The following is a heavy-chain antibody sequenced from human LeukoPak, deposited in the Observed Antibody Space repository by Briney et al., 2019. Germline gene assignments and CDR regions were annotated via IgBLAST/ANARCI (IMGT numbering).Heavy chain of an antibody. CDR2: ISSSSSYI. J-gene: IGHJ4*02. CDR3: ARDRTREWELLVDY. D-gene: IGHD1-26*01. CDR1: GFTFSSYR. V-gene: IGHV3-21*01. Sequence: PGGSLRLSCAASGFTFSSYRMSWVRQAPGKGLEWVSSISSSSSYIYYADSVKGRFTISRDNAKNSLYLQMNGLRAEDTAVYYCARDRTREWELLVDYWGQGTLVTVSS.